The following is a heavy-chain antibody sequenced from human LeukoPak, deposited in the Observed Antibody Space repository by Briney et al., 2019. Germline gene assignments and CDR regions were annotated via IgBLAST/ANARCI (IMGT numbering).Heavy chain of an antibody. D-gene: IGHD1-26*01. Sequence: ASVKVSCKASGYTFTSYAMHWVRQAPGQRLEWMGWINAGNGNTKYSQKFQGRVTITRDTSASTAYMELSSLRSEDTAVYYCARDFLRWELLQGGYFDYWGQGTLVTVSS. CDR2: INAGNGNT. J-gene: IGHJ4*02. V-gene: IGHV1-3*01. CDR3: ARDFLRWELLQGGYFDY. CDR1: GYTFTSYA.